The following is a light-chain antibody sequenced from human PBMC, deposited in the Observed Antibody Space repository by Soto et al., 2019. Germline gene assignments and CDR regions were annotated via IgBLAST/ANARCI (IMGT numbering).Light chain of an antibody. V-gene: IGKV3-20*01. CDR2: GAS. CDR3: QQYGSPRT. J-gene: IGKJ1*01. Sequence: EIVLTQSPGTLSLSPGERATLSCRASQSVSSSYLAWYQQKPGQAPRLLIYGASSRATGIPDRFSGSGSGTDLPLTISRLEPEDFAVYYCQQYGSPRTFGQGTKGEIK. CDR1: QSVSSSY.